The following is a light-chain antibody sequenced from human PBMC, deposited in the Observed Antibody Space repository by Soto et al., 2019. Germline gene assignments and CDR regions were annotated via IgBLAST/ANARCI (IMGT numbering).Light chain of an antibody. CDR3: QQYYSAPLT. CDR1: QTISSW. J-gene: IGKJ4*01. Sequence: DIQMTQSPSTLSGSVGDRVTITCRASQTISSWLAWYQQKPGKAPTLLIYAASNLQSGVPSRFRGSRSGTEFTLTVSSLQAEDVAVYYCQQYYSAPLTFGGGTKVDIK. CDR2: AAS. V-gene: IGKV1-5*01.